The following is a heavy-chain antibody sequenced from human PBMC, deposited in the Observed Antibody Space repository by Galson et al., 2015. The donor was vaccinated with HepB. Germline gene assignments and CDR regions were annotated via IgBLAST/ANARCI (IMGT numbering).Heavy chain of an antibody. CDR3: ARGLWLGESSYGTDV. Sequence: SVKVSCKASGYTFDYYVLHWLRQAPGQRLEWMGWINAGNSNTKISQKLEARVIISRDRSATTAYMELTSVTAADTAVYYCARGLWLGESSYGTDVWGQGTTVTVSS. D-gene: IGHD3-10*01. CDR2: INAGNSNT. CDR1: GYTFDYYV. V-gene: IGHV1-3*01. J-gene: IGHJ6*02.